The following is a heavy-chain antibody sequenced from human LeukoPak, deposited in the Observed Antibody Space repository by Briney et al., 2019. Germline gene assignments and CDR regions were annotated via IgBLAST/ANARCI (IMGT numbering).Heavy chain of an antibody. CDR1: GYTFTSYG. Sequence: ASVKVSFTASGYTFTSYGISWVRQAPGPGLEWRGLISAYNGNTNYAQKLQGRVTMTTDTSTSTAYMELRSLRSDDTAVYYCASTQKPGYLDYWGQGTLVTVSS. V-gene: IGHV1-18*01. D-gene: IGHD1-14*01. CDR3: ASTQKPGYLDY. J-gene: IGHJ4*02. CDR2: ISAYNGNT.